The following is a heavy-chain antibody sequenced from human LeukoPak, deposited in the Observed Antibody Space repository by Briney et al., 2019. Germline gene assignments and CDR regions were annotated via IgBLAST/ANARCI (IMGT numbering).Heavy chain of an antibody. CDR3: ARAKGDYCSSTSCPNHYYGMDV. J-gene: IGHJ6*02. D-gene: IGHD2-2*01. CDR2: INHSGST. CDR1: GGSFSGYY. Sequence: SSETLSLTCAVYGGSFSGYYWSWIRQPPGKGLEWIGEINHSGSTNYNPSLKSRVTISVDTSKNQFSLKLSSVTAAGTAVYYCARAKGDYCSSTSCPNHYYGMDVWGQGTTVTVSS. V-gene: IGHV4-34*01.